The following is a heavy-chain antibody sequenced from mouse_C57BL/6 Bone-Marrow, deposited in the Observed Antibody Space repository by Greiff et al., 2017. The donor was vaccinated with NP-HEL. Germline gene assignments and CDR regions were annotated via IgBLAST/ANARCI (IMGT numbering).Heavy chain of an antibody. V-gene: IGHV1-59*01. CDR2: IDPSDSYP. J-gene: IGHJ3*01. D-gene: IGHD2-2*01. Sequence: QVQLQQPGAELVRPGTSVKLSCKASGYTFTSYWMHWVKQRPGHGLEWIGVIDPSDSYPTYNQKFKGKATLTVDTSSSPAYMQLSSLTSEDSAVYYCERVSTMVKWFAYWGQGTLVTVSA. CDR3: ERVSTMVKWFAY. CDR1: GYTFTSYW.